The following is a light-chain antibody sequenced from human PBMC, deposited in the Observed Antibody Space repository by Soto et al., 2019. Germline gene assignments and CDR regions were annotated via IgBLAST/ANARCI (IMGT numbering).Light chain of an antibody. V-gene: IGKV1-39*01. J-gene: IGKJ4*01. CDR1: QSISSY. CDR3: QQSYSTPLT. CDR2: AAS. Sequence: DIQMTQSPSTLSASIGDRVTITCRASQSISSYLNWYQQKPGKAPKLLIYAASSLQSGVPSRFSGSASGTDFTLTISSLQPEDFATYYCQQSYSTPLTFGGGTKVDIK.